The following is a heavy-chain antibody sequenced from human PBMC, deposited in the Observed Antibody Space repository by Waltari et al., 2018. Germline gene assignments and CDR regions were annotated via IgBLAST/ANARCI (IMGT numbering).Heavy chain of an antibody. J-gene: IGHJ4*02. CDR2: VHGSGKT. Sequence: QLLLPGSGSGMVTPSGSLSLICAVPGESAKYSYWWSWVRQPPGMGPEWIGQVHGSGKTNYNPSFASRVTMSLDTSTNHVALKMTSATAADTALYYCARDRGRGLYLDTWGQGTLVTVSP. CDR3: ARDRGRGLYLDT. V-gene: IGHV4-4*02. CDR1: GESAKYSYW. D-gene: IGHD2-15*01.